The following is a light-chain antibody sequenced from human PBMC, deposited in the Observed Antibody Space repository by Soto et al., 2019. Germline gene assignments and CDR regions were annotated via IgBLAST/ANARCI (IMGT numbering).Light chain of an antibody. CDR3: ATWDDSLNGYV. CDR1: SSNIEYNT. CDR2: SND. J-gene: IGLJ1*01. Sequence: QSVLTQSTSASGTPGQRVVISCSGSSSNIEYNTVTWYQHLPGTAPKLLIFSNDHRPSGVPVRFSGSKSGTSASLAISDLQSEDEADYYCATWDDSLNGYVFATGTKVTVL. V-gene: IGLV1-44*01.